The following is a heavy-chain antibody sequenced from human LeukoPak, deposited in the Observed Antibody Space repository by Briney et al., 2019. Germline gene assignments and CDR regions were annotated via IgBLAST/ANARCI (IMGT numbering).Heavy chain of an antibody. J-gene: IGHJ4*02. CDR3: AKLFYSSGMYHFDY. D-gene: IGHD3-10*01. V-gene: IGHV3-23*01. CDR2: ISGSGGGT. Sequence: GGSLRLSCAASGFTFSSSAMSWVRQAPGKGLAWVSTISGSGGGTYYADSVKGRFTISRDNSKNTLYLQMNSLRAEDTAVFYCAKLFYSSGMYHFDYWGQGTLVTVSS. CDR1: GFTFSSSA.